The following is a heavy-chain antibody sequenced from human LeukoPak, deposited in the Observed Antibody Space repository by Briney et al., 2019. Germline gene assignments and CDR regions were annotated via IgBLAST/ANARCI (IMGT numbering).Heavy chain of an antibody. CDR3: ARVTYYYGSTGYNSDAFDI. CDR2: ISTYNGNT. D-gene: IGHD3-22*01. CDR1: GYTFTSYY. J-gene: IGHJ3*02. V-gene: IGHV1-18*04. Sequence: ASVKVSCKASGYTFTSYYMHWVRQAPGQGLEWMGWISTYNGNTNYAQKLQGRVTMTTDTSTSTAYMELRSLRSDDTAVYYCARVTYYYGSTGYNSDAFDIWGQGTMVTVSS.